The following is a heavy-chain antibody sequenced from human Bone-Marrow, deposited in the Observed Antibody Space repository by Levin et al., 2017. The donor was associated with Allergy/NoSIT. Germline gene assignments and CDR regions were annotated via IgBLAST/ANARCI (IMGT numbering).Heavy chain of an antibody. CDR1: GGSINSGSYY. CDR2: IYYSGTT. D-gene: IGHD1-26*01. CDR3: ARTNSGGYDY. Sequence: SQTLSLTCTVSGGSINSGSYYWAWIRQPPGQGLEWIGTIYYSGTTYYNPSLMSRVAISVDTSKNQFSLTLRSLTAADTAVYYCARTNSGGYDYWGQGSLVTVSS. V-gene: IGHV4-39*07. J-gene: IGHJ4*02.